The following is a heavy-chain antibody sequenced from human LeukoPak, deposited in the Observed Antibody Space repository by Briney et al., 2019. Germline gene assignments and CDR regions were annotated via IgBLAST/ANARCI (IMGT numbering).Heavy chain of an antibody. CDR1: GYTFTSYG. CDR3: ARDLWFGELLPNNWFDP. J-gene: IGHJ5*02. V-gene: IGHV1-18*01. CDR2: ISAYNGNT. D-gene: IGHD3-10*01. Sequence: ASVKVSCKASGYTFTSYGISWVRQAPGQGLEWMGWISAYNGNTNYAQKLQGRVTMTTDTSTSTAYMELRSLRSDDTAVYYCARDLWFGELLPNNWFDPWGQGTLVTVSS.